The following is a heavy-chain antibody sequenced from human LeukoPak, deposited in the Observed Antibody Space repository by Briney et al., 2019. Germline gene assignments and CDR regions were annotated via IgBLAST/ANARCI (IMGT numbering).Heavy chain of an antibody. CDR3: VRGAPVVVAASDWFDP. CDR1: GGSFSGYY. Sequence: SETLSLTCAVYGGSFSGYYWSWIRQPPGKGLEWIGEINHSGSTNYNPSLKSRVTISVDTSKNQFSLKLSSVTAADTAVYYCVRGAPVVVAASDWFDPWGQGTLVTVSS. D-gene: IGHD2-15*01. CDR2: INHSGST. J-gene: IGHJ5*02. V-gene: IGHV4-34*01.